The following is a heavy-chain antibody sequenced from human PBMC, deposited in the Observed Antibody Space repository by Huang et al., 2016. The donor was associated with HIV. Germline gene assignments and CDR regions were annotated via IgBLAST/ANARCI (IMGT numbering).Heavy chain of an antibody. Sequence: QLQLVQSGAQVKKPGSSVNVSCKASGKTFSGSAINWVRQAPGQRLAWMGGPVPPTGKPHYAQNFQGSATIPADESMTTAYMELTSLTSKDTAVYFCAAKIGSDGYFISRGPRSNYYSLDVWGQGTTVVVSS. D-gene: IGHD3-10*01. J-gene: IGHJ6*02. CDR1: GKTFSGSA. CDR3: AAKIGSDGYFISRGPRSNYYSLDV. V-gene: IGHV1-69*13. CDR2: PVPPTGKP.